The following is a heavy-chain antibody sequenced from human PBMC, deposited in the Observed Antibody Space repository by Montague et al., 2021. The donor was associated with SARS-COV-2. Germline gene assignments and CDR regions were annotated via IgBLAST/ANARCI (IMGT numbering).Heavy chain of an antibody. J-gene: IGHJ4*02. CDR3: ARDWENWNYFPMYYFDY. CDR2: IYSVVSS. D-gene: IGHD1-7*01. CDR1: LRGKSRGY. Sequence: SETLSLTCLCHLRGKSRGYQGRIRQSPRMNSSYSSYIYSVVSSKNNPSLKSRVTFSVDTSKNQFSLKLISVTAADTAVYYCARDWENWNYFPMYYFDYWGQGTLVTVSS. V-gene: IGHV4-59*01.